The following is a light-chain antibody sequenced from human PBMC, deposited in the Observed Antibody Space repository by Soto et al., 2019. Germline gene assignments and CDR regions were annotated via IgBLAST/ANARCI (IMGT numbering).Light chain of an antibody. CDR2: EVT. CDR3: CSYANSNTLL. J-gene: IGLJ2*01. Sequence: SVLTQPASVSGSPGQSITISCTGTSSDVGSYDLVSWYQQHPGTAPKLIIYEVTKRPSGVSNRFSGSKSGNTASLTISGLQAEDDSDYYCCSYANSNTLLFGGGTKLTVL. CDR1: SSDVGSYDL. V-gene: IGLV2-23*02.